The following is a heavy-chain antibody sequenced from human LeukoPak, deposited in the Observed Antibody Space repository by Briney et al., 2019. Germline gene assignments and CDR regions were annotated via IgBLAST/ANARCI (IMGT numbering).Heavy chain of an antibody. Sequence: SETLSLTCTVSGGSISSYYWSWIRQPPGKGLEWIGYIYYSGSTNYNPSLKSRVTISVDTSKNQFSPKLSSVTAADTAVYYCARRRYYDSSGYDYYYGMDVWGQGTTVTVSS. CDR2: IYYSGST. CDR1: GGSISSYY. V-gene: IGHV4-59*01. D-gene: IGHD3-22*01. J-gene: IGHJ6*02. CDR3: ARRRYYDSSGYDYYYGMDV.